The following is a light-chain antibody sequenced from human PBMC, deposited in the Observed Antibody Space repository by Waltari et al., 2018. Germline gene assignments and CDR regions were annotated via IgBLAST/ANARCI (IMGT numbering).Light chain of an antibody. CDR1: TNDVGNYNY. J-gene: IGLJ3*02. CDR3: CSYAGSQTWV. CDR2: DVS. Sequence: QSALTQPRSVSGSPGQSVTISCTGNTNDVGNYNYVSWYQQHPGQAPKLVIYDVSKRPSGVSDRFSGSKSGNPASLTISGLQGEDEADYYCCSYAGSQTWVFGGGTKLTVL. V-gene: IGLV2-11*01.